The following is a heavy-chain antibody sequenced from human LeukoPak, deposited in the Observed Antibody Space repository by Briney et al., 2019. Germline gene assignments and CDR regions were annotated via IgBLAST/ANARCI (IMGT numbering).Heavy chain of an antibody. J-gene: IGHJ5*01. Sequence: PGGSLRLSCAASGFTFSSYWMSWVRQAPGKGLEWVANIKQDGSEKYYVDSVKGRFTISRDNAKNSLYLQMNSLRAEDTAVYYCARRCSSTSCYRGENWFDHWGQGTLVTVSS. V-gene: IGHV3-7*01. CDR3: ARRCSSTSCYRGENWFDH. CDR1: GFTFSSYW. D-gene: IGHD2-2*02. CDR2: IKQDGSEK.